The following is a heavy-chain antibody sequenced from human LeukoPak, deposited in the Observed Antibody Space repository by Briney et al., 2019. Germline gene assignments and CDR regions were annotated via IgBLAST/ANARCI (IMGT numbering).Heavy chain of an antibody. D-gene: IGHD6-19*01. CDR2: IYYSGST. Sequence: SETLSLTCTVSGGSISSYYWSWIRQPPGKGLEWIGYIYYSGSTNYNPSLKSRVTISVDTSKNQFSLKLSSVTAADTAVYYCASSIAVAGTGSFDHWGQGTLVTVSS. J-gene: IGHJ4*02. V-gene: IGHV4-59*01. CDR3: ASSIAVAGTGSFDH. CDR1: GGSISSYY.